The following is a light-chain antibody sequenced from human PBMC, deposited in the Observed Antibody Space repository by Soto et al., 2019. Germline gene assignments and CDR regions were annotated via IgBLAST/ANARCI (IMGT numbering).Light chain of an antibody. CDR2: LAS. J-gene: IGKJ2*01. V-gene: IGKV1-17*01. CDR3: LQYNSYPVT. CDR1: QDMRND. Sequence: DIQMTQSPSSLSASVGDRVTITCRASQDMRNDLGWDQQKPGKAPKRLVYLASSLQSGVPSRFTGSGSGTEFTLTISSLQPEDFATYYFLQYNSYPVTFGQGTKLEI.